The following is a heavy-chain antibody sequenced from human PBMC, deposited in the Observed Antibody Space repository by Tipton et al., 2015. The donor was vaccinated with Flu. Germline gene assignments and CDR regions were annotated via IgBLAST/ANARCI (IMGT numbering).Heavy chain of an antibody. CDR1: GFTLRNYG. J-gene: IGHJ4*02. CDR2: MRFDGNTK. CDR3: AKMEDRAGSVDY. V-gene: IGHV3-30*02. D-gene: IGHD1-1*01. Sequence: SLRLSCAASGFTLRNYGMYWLRQAPGKGLEWVTFMRFDGNTKYYADSVEGRFTISRDSSKNTLFLQTNSLRPEDTAIYYCAKMEDRAGSVDYWGQGTLVTVSS.